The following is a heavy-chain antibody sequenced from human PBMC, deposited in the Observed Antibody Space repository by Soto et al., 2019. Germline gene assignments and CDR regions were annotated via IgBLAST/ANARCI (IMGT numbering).Heavy chain of an antibody. Sequence: PGGSLRLSCEASGFTFSDYWMSWVRQAPGKGPEWVANIKFDGSVNQYVDSVRGRFSISRDNSRNSLFLQMNSLRAGDTAIYYCVKDGGYCSSSTCYSPRNHYFDSWGQGTQVTVSS. J-gene: IGHJ4*02. CDR1: GFTFSDYW. CDR2: IKFDGSVN. D-gene: IGHD2-2*01. V-gene: IGHV3-7*03. CDR3: VKDGGYCSSSTCYSPRNHYFDS.